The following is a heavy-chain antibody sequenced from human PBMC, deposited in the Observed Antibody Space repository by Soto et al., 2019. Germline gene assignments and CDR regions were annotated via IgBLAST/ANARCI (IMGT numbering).Heavy chain of an antibody. CDR1: GGSISSSNC. V-gene: IGHV4-4*02. CDR2: IYHSGST. J-gene: IGHJ6*02. CDR3: ARVSGSYYYGMDV. Sequence: PSETLSLTCAVSGGSISSSNCWSWVRQPPGKGLEWIGEIYHSGSTNFNPSLKSRVTISVDKSKNQFSLKPNSVTAADTAVYYCARVSGSYYYGMDVWGQGTTVTVSS.